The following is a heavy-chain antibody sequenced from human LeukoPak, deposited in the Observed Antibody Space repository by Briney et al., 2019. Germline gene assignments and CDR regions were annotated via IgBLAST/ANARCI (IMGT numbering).Heavy chain of an antibody. CDR1: GFTFRNYY. V-gene: IGHV3-11*06. CDR2: ISSSSSYT. D-gene: IGHD4-11*01. J-gene: IGHJ6*02. Sequence: PGGSLRLSCAASGFTFRNYYMSWIRQAPGKGLEWVSYISSSSSYTNYADSVKGRFTISRDNAKNSVYLQMNSLRADDTAVYYCARAPHYSNNGPYYYGMDVWGQGTTVTVSS. CDR3: ARAPHYSNNGPYYYGMDV.